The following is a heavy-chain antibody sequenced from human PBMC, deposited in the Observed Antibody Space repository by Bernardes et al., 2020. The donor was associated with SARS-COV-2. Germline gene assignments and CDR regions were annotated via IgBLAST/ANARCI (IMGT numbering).Heavy chain of an antibody. CDR3: AKQITFGGVTTFDY. J-gene: IGHJ4*02. CDR2: ISGIGRST. D-gene: IGHD3-16*01. V-gene: IGHV3-23*01. CDR1: GFTFSSYA. Sequence: GGSLRLSCAVSGFTFSSYAMSWVRQAPGKGLEWVSSISGIGRSTYYADSVKGRFTISRDNSKNTLYLQMNSMRAEDTAVYYCAKQITFGGVTTFDYWGQGTLVTVSS.